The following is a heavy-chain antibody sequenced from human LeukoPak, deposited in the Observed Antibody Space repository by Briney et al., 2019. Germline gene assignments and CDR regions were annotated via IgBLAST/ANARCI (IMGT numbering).Heavy chain of an antibody. CDR1: GGSFSGYY. CDR2: INHSGST. CDR3: VRDANWGLDALDI. D-gene: IGHD7-27*01. Sequence: SETLSLTCAVYGGSFSGYYWSWIRQPPGKGLEWIGEINHSGSTNYNPSLKSRVTISVDTSKNQFSLKLSSVTPEDTGVYYCVRDANWGLDALDIWGQGTMVTVSS. J-gene: IGHJ3*02. V-gene: IGHV4-34*01.